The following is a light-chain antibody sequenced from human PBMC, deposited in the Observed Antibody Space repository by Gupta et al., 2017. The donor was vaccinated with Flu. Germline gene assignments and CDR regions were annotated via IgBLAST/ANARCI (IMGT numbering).Light chain of an antibody. CDR1: SSNIGAGYP. Sequence: QSVLTQPPSVSGAPGQRVTISCTGGSSNIGAGYPVHWYQHVAGAAPNLLISNYNSRPSGAPARFSGSKSGTSASLAITGLQAEEEADYYCQSYDTSLGGAYVFGTGTKVSVL. CDR2: NYN. J-gene: IGLJ1*01. CDR3: QSYDTSLGGAYV. V-gene: IGLV1-40*01.